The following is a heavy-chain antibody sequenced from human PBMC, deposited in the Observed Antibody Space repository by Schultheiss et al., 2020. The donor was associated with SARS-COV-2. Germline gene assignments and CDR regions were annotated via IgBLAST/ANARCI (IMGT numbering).Heavy chain of an antibody. CDR3: ARGGSSHHGNYYDSSGYYYYMDV. Sequence: SETLSLTCAVYGGSFSGYYWGWIRQPPGKGLEWIGSIYYSGSTYYNPSLKSRVTISVDTSKNQFSLKLSSVTAADTAVYYCARGGSSHHGNYYDSSGYYYYMDVWGKGTTVTVSS. V-gene: IGHV4-34*01. CDR2: IYYSGST. D-gene: IGHD3-22*01. J-gene: IGHJ6*03. CDR1: GGSFSGYY.